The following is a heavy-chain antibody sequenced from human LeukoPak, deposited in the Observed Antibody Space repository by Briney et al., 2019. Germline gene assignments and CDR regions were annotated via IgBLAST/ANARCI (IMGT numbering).Heavy chain of an antibody. CDR1: GFTFSSYG. Sequence: GGSLRLSCAASGFTFSSYGMHWVRQAPGKGLEWVAVISYDGSNKYYADSVKGRFTISRDNSKNTLYLQMNSLRAEDTAVYYCAKARYYYDSSSPADYWGQGTLVTVSS. D-gene: IGHD3-22*01. CDR3: AKARYYYDSSSPADY. V-gene: IGHV3-30*18. CDR2: ISYDGSNK. J-gene: IGHJ4*02.